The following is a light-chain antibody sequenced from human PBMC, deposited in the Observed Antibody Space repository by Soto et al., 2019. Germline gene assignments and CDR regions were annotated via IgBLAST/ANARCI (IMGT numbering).Light chain of an antibody. J-gene: IGLJ1*01. V-gene: IGLV2-8*01. CDR3: NSYAGSNTYV. Sequence: QSALTQPPSASGSPGQSVTISCTGTSSDVGGYNFVSWYQHHPGKAPKLIIYEVTKRPSGVPNRFSGSKSGNTASLTVSGHQAEDEADYYCNSYAGSNTYVFGSGTKLTVL. CDR2: EVT. CDR1: SSDVGGYNF.